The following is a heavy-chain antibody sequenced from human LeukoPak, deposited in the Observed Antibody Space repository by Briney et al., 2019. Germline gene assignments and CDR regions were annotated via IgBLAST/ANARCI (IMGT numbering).Heavy chain of an antibody. J-gene: IGHJ4*02. Sequence: GTLSLTCAVSGAFITNSHWWSWARQPPGKGLEWIGEIYHSGTTNYNPSLQSRVTMSVDKSKDQFSLKLSSVTAADTAVYYCATYFYGEYGSYYFDYWGQGTLVTVSS. D-gene: IGHD4-17*01. CDR1: GAFITNSHW. CDR3: ATYFYGEYGSYYFDY. CDR2: IYHSGTT. V-gene: IGHV4-4*02.